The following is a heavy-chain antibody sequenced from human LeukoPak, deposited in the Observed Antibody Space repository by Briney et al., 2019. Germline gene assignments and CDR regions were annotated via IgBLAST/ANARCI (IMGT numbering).Heavy chain of an antibody. CDR1: GFTFSSYG. V-gene: IGHV3-33*01. Sequence: GGSLRLSCAASGFTFSSYGMHWIRQAPGKGLEWMAVIWFDGSNKYYADSVKGRSTVSRDNAKNTLYLQMNSLRAEDTAVYYCARDGSLSIEYSSSSGFEYWGQGTLVAVSS. D-gene: IGHD6-6*01. CDR3: ARDGSLSIEYSSSSGFEY. J-gene: IGHJ4*02. CDR2: IWFDGSNK.